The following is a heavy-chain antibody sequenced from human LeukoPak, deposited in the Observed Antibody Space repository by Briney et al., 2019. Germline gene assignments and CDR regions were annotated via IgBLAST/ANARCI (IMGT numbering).Heavy chain of an antibody. Sequence: SGTLSLTCAVSGGSISSSNWWSWVRQPPGKGLEWIGEIYHSGSTNYNPSLKSRVTISVDKSKNQFSLKLSSVTAADTAVYYCALGNGFYYDTSGHTFDYWGQGTLVTVSS. D-gene: IGHD3-22*01. CDR2: IYHSGST. J-gene: IGHJ4*02. V-gene: IGHV4-4*02. CDR1: GGSISSSNW. CDR3: ALGNGFYYDTSGHTFDY.